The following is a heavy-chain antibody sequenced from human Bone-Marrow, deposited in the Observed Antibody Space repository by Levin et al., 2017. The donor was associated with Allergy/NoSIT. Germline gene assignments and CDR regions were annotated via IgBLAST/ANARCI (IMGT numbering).Heavy chain of an antibody. J-gene: IGHJ4*02. CDR1: GGSISDYY. CDR3: ARAVAATATVFEV. Sequence: SETLSLTCTVSGGSISDYYWNWIRQSPGKGLEWIGFLSYSGSTKYNPSLKSRVTLSVDTSKNHFSLRLNSLTAADTAMYSCARAVAATATVFEVWGQGTLVTVSS. D-gene: IGHD6-19*01. V-gene: IGHV4-59*01. CDR2: LSYSGST.